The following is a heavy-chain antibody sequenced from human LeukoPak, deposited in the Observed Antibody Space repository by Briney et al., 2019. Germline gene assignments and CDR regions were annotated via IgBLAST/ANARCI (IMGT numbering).Heavy chain of an antibody. CDR2: INPNSGGT. CDR3: ARADPLYCSSTTCLFDY. D-gene: IGHD2-2*01. CDR1: GYTFTGYY. J-gene: IGHJ4*02. Sequence: GASVKVSCKASGYTFTGYYMHWVRQAPGQGFEWMGWINPNSGGTNYEQKFQGGVTMTRDTSISTAHMELSRLRSDDTAVYYCARADPLYCSSTTCLFDYWGQGTLVTVSS. V-gene: IGHV1-2*02.